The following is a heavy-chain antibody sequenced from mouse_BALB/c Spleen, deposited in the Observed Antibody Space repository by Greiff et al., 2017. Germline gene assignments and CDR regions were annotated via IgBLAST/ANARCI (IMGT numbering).Heavy chain of an antibody. J-gene: IGHJ4*01. D-gene: IGHD2-1*01. Sequence: VHVKQSGPELVKPGASVKMSCKASGYTFTSYVMHWVKQKPGQGLEWIGYINPYNDGTKYNEKFKGKATLTSDKSSSTAYMELSSLTSEDSAVYYCARRRIYGNYAMDYWGQGTSVTVSS. CDR3: ARRRIYGNYAMDY. CDR2: INPYNDGT. CDR1: GYTFTSYV. V-gene: IGHV1-14*01.